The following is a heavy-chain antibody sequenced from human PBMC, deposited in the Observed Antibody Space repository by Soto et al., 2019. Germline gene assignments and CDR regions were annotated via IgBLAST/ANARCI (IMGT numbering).Heavy chain of an antibody. CDR3: ARAPTTVNDY. D-gene: IGHD4-17*01. V-gene: IGHV3-66*01. Sequence: PGGSLRLSCAASGFTVSSNYMSWVRQAPGKGLEWVSVIYTGGNTYYADSVKGRFTISRDNSQNTLYLQMNSLRAEDTAVYYCARAPTTVNDYWGQGTLVTVSS. CDR1: GFTVSSNY. J-gene: IGHJ4*02. CDR2: IYTGGNT.